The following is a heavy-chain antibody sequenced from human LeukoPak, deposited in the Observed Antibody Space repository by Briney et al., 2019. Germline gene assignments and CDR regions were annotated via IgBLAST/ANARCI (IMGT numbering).Heavy chain of an antibody. Sequence: GASVKVSCKASGDTFSNYPINWMRQAPGQGLEWMGWISAYNGNTNYAQKLQGRVTMTTDTSTSTAYMELRSLRSDDTAVYYCALLGYCSSTSCCETGKCGWDIWGQGTMVTVSS. CDR1: GDTFSNYP. CDR3: ALLGYCSSTSCCETGKCGWDI. D-gene: IGHD2-2*01. V-gene: IGHV1-18*01. J-gene: IGHJ3*02. CDR2: ISAYNGNT.